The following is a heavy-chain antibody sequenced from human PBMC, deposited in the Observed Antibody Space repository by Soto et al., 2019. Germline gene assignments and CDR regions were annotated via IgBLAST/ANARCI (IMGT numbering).Heavy chain of an antibody. CDR2: MNPNSGNT. J-gene: IGHJ4*02. D-gene: IGHD5-18*01. Sequence: ASVKVSCKASGYTLTSYDINWVRQATGQGLEWMGWMNPNSGNTGYAQKFQGRVTMTRNTSISTAYMELSSLRSEDTAVYYCARGIGNIQLWGLYYFDYWGQGTLVTVSS. CDR1: GYTLTSYD. V-gene: IGHV1-8*01. CDR3: ARGIGNIQLWGLYYFDY.